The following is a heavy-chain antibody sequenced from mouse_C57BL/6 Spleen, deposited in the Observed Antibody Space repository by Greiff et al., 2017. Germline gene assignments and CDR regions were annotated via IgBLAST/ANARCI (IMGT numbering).Heavy chain of an antibody. D-gene: IGHD1-1*01. J-gene: IGHJ3*01. Sequence: QVQLQQSGAELVMPGASVKLSCKASGYTFTSYWMHWVKQRPGQGLEWIGEIDPSDSYTNYNQKFKGKSTLTVDKSSSTSYMQLSSLTSEDSAVYYCARQGVLLRPAWFAYWGQGTLVTVSA. CDR1: GYTFTSYW. V-gene: IGHV1-69*01. CDR2: IDPSDSYT. CDR3: ARQGVLLRPAWFAY.